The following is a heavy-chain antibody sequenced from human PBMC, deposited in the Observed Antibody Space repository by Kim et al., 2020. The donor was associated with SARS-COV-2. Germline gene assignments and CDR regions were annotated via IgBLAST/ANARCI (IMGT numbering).Heavy chain of an antibody. CDR3: ARGYYIVVVPAAMTLRENYYYGMDV. D-gene: IGHD2-2*01. CDR1: GYTFTSYG. Sequence: ASVKVSCKASGYTFTSYGISWVRQAPGQGLEWMGWISAYNGNTNYAQKLQGRVTMTTDTSTSTAYMELRSLRSDDTAVYYCARGYYIVVVPAAMTLRENYYYGMDVWGQGTTVTVSS. V-gene: IGHV1-18*01. J-gene: IGHJ6*02. CDR2: ISAYNGNT.